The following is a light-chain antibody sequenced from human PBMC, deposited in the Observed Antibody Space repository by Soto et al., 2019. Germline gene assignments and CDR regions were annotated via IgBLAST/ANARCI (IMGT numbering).Light chain of an antibody. Sequence: DIQMTQSPSSLSASVGDRLTITCRASQSISSWLAWYQQKPGKAHKXLIYDASSLETGVPSRFSGSGSGTDFTFNLSSLQPEDSETYDGQQYDNLPITFGQGTRLEIK. CDR3: QQYDNLPIT. J-gene: IGKJ5*01. CDR1: QSISSW. CDR2: DAS. V-gene: IGKV1-33*01.